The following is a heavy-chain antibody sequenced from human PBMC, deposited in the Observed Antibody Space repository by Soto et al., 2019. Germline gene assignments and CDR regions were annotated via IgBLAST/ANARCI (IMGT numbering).Heavy chain of an antibody. CDR3: ARGEGGYYGSGSYQYYYYGMDV. Sequence: PGGSLRLSCAASGFTFSSYGMHWVRQAPGKGLEWVAVIWYDGSNKYYADSVKGRFTISRDNSKNTLYLQMNSLRAEDTAVYYCARGEGGYYGSGSYQYYYYGMDVWGQGTTVTVSS. CDR2: IWYDGSNK. V-gene: IGHV3-33*01. D-gene: IGHD3-10*01. CDR1: GFTFSSYG. J-gene: IGHJ6*02.